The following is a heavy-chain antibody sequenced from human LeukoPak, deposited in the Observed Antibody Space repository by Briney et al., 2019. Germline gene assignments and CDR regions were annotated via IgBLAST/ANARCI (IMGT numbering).Heavy chain of an antibody. V-gene: IGHV4-34*01. CDR1: GGSFSGYY. J-gene: IGHJ4*02. CDR3: ADQGGTTVAAFVY. D-gene: IGHD4-17*01. Sequence: SETLSLTCAVYGGSFSGYYWSWIRQPPGKGLEWIGEINHSGSTNYNPSLKSRVTISVDTSKNQFSLKLSSVTAADTAVYYCADQGGTTVAAFVYWGQGTLVTVSS. CDR2: INHSGST.